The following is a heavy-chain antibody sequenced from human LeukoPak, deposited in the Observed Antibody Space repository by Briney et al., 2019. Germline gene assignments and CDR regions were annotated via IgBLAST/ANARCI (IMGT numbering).Heavy chain of an antibody. CDR3: ARSRGAADAFDI. CDR1: GFTFSSYG. D-gene: IGHD3-10*01. CDR2: IWYDGGNK. Sequence: PGRSLRLSCAASGFTFSSYGMHWVRQAPGKGLEWVAVIWYDGGNKYYADSVKGRFTISRDNSKNTLYLQMNSLRAEDTAVYYCARSRGAADAFDIWGQGTMVTVSS. V-gene: IGHV3-33*01. J-gene: IGHJ3*02.